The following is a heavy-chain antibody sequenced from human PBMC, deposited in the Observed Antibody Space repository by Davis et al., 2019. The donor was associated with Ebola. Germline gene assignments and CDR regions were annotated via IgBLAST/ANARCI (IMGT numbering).Heavy chain of an antibody. Sequence: GESLKISCAASGFIFRSYVMSWVRQAPGKGLEWVSTFGTSGDTYYADSVKGRFTISRDNAKNSLYLQMNSLRGEDTAFYYCAKGRTIPLALDFWGRGTLVTVSS. D-gene: IGHD2-2*02. CDR1: GFIFRSYV. J-gene: IGHJ4*02. CDR3: AKGRTIPLALDF. V-gene: IGHV3-21*04. CDR2: FGTSGDT.